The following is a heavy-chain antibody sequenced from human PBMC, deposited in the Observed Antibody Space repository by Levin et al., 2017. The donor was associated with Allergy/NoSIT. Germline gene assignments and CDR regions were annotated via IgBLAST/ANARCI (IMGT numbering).Heavy chain of an antibody. CDR3: ARGPPLAS. V-gene: IGHV4-30-2*01. Sequence: SQTLSLTCAVSGDSIRRGTYSWSWIRQPPGKGLEWIGYINHSGFTYFSPSLKSRVTISLDRPNNQFSLQLQSVTAADTAVYFCARGPPLASWGQGILVTVSS. J-gene: IGHJ5*01. CDR1: GDSIRRGTYS. CDR2: INHSGFT.